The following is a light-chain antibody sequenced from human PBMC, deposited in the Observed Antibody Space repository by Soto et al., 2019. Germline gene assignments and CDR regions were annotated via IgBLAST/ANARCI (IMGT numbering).Light chain of an antibody. CDR3: CSYTSTSTPVI. CDR2: DVN. V-gene: IGLV2-14*01. Sequence: QSALTQPASVSGSPGQSITISCTGTSSDVGGYNSVSWYQQHPGKAPKLMIYDVNSRPSGVSNRFSGSKSGNTASLTISGLQAEDEGDYYCCSYTSTSTPVIFGGGTKLTVL. J-gene: IGLJ2*01. CDR1: SSDVGGYNS.